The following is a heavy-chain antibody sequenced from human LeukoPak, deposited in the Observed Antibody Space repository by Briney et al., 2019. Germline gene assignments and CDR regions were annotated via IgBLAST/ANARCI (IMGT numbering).Heavy chain of an antibody. CDR1: GLTFSSSW. D-gene: IGHD1-26*01. J-gene: IGHJ5*02. V-gene: IGHV3-7*01. CDR3: ARYSGSFPGWLDP. Sequence: GGSLRLSCAASGLTFSSSWMNWVRQAQGKGLEWVANINPAGSQKDYVDSVKGRFTISRDNAKNSVFLQMNSLRAEDTAVYYCARYSGSFPGWLDPWGPGTLVTVSS. CDR2: INPAGSQK.